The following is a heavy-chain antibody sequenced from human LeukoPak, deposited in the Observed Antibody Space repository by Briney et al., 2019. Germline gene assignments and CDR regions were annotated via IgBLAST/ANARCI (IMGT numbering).Heavy chain of an antibody. CDR1: GGTFSSYA. Sequence: SVKVSCKASGGTFSSYAISWVRQAPGQGLEWMGGIIPIFGTANYAQKFQSRVTITTDESTSTAYMELSSLRSEDTAVYYCARGGVVDYYYYMDVWGKGTTVTVSS. V-gene: IGHV1-69*05. CDR3: ARGGVVDYYYYMDV. J-gene: IGHJ6*03. CDR2: IIPIFGTA.